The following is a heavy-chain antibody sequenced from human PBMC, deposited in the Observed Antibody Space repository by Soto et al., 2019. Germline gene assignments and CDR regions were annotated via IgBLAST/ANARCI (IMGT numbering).Heavy chain of an antibody. Sequence: ASVKVSCKASGYTFTSYAMHLVRQAPGQKLEWMVWINAGNGNTKYSQKFQGRVTITRDTSASTAYMELSSLRSEDTAVYYCASSYSNYALIDYYYYGMDVWGQGTTVTVSS. D-gene: IGHD4-4*01. J-gene: IGHJ6*02. V-gene: IGHV1-3*01. CDR1: GYTFTSYA. CDR2: INAGNGNT. CDR3: ASSYSNYALIDYYYYGMDV.